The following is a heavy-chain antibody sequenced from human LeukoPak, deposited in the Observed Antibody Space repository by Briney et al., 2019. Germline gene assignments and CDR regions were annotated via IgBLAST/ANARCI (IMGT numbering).Heavy chain of an antibody. CDR1: GFTLSSYS. D-gene: IGHD3-9*01. J-gene: IGHJ4*02. Sequence: GGCLRLSCADSGFTLSSYSMNWVRQAPGRGREWVSYISSSSSTIYYADSVKGRFTISRDNAKNSLYLQMNSLRDEDTAVYYCARALRYVEWFDYWGQGTLVTVSS. CDR3: ARALRYVEWFDY. V-gene: IGHV3-48*02. CDR2: ISSSSSTI.